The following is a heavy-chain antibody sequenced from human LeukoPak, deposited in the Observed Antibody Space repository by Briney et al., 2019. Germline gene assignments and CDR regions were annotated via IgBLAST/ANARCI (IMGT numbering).Heavy chain of an antibody. CDR1: GGSISSSSYY. Sequence: SETLSLTCTVSGGSISSSSYYWGWIRQPPGKGLEWIGSIYYSGSTYYNPSLKSRVTISVDTSKNQFSLKLSSVTAADTAVYYCVRHRFDYGDYYFDYWGQGTLVTVSS. V-gene: IGHV4-39*01. CDR3: VRHRFDYGDYYFDY. J-gene: IGHJ4*02. D-gene: IGHD4-17*01. CDR2: IYYSGST.